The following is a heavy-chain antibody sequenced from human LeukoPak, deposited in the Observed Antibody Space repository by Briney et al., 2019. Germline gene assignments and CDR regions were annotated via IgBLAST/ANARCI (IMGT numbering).Heavy chain of an antibody. V-gene: IGHV1-46*01. Sequence: ASVKVSCKASGYTFTSYYMHWVRQAPGQGLEWMGIINPSGGSTSYAQKFQGRVTMTRDMSTSTVYMELNSLRPEDTAVYYCAKGSGYGAQYYYYYMDVWGKGTTVTISS. J-gene: IGHJ6*03. CDR1: GYTFTSYY. D-gene: IGHD5-12*01. CDR2: INPSGGST. CDR3: AKGSGYGAQYYYYYMDV.